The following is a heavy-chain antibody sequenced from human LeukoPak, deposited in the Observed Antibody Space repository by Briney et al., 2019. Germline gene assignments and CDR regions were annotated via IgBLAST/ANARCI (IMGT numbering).Heavy chain of an antibody. CDR1: GYTFTKYG. J-gene: IGHJ4*02. CDR2: ISVYDGNT. V-gene: IGHV1-18*01. Sequence: GASVNVSCKTSGYTFTKYGISWVRQAPGQGPEWMGWISVYDGNTNYAQKLQDRLTLTTDTSTDTAHMELRSLRSDDTAVYYCVRARGDRSGYYRYWGQGTLVTVSS. CDR3: VRARGDRSGYYRY. D-gene: IGHD3-22*01.